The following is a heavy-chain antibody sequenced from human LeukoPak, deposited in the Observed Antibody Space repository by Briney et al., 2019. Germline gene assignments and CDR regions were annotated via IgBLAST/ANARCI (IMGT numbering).Heavy chain of an antibody. CDR2: INTDGSST. J-gene: IGHJ4*02. CDR3: AKDPYSYGSSGFGFDY. V-gene: IGHV3-74*01. D-gene: IGHD5-18*01. CDR1: GFTFSSYW. Sequence: GGSLRLSCAASGFTFSSYWMHWVRQAPGKGLVWVSRINTDGSSTSYADSVKGRFTISRDNSKNTLYLQMNSLRAEDTAVYYCAKDPYSYGSSGFGFDYWGQGTLVTVSS.